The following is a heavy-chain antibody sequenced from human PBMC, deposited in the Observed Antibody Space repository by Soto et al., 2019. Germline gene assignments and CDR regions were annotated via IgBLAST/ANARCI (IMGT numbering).Heavy chain of an antibody. CDR2: IYYSGST. CDR1: GGSISSSDYY. D-gene: IGHD5-12*01. J-gene: IGHJ4*02. V-gene: IGHV4-39*01. Sequence: QLQLQESGPGLVKPSETLSLTCTVSGGSISSSDYYWGWIRQPPGKGLEGIGSIYYSGSTYYNPSLKGRATMFVDTSKNQFSLKLSSVTAADTAVYYCARRGGYSGYDTHLGFDYWGQGTLVTVSS. CDR3: ARRGGYSGYDTHLGFDY.